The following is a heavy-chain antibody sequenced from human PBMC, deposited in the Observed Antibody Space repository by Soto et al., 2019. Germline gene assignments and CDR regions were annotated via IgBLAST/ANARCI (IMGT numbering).Heavy chain of an antibody. CDR2: INPSGGST. V-gene: IGHV1-46*01. Sequence: ASVKVSCKASGYTFTSYYMHWVRQAPGQGLEWMGIINPSGGSTSYAQKFQGRVTMTRDTSTSTVYMELSSLRSEDTAVYYCARALDYYDSSGYYYYYYYYGMDVWGKGTSVTVSS. D-gene: IGHD3-22*01. CDR1: GYTFTSYY. J-gene: IGHJ6*04. CDR3: ARALDYYDSSGYYYYYYYYGMDV.